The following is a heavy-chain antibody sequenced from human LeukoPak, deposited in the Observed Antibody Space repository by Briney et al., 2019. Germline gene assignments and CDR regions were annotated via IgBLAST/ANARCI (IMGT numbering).Heavy chain of an antibody. V-gene: IGHV4-59*01. Sequence: SETLSLTCTVSGGSISSYYWSWIRQPPGKGLEWIGYIYYSGSTNYNPSLKSRVTISVDTSENQFSLKLSSVTAADTAVYYCATEIVDGGFDPWGQGTLVTVSS. D-gene: IGHD2-15*01. CDR3: ATEIVDGGFDP. J-gene: IGHJ5*02. CDR1: GGSISSYY. CDR2: IYYSGST.